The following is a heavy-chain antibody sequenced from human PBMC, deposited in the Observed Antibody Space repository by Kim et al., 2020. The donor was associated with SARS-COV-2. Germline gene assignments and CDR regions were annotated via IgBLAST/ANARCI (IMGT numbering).Heavy chain of an antibody. CDR2: ISSSSSYI. D-gene: IGHD6-13*01. J-gene: IGHJ6*02. CDR3: ARAVGASSSSWYDYYYYGMDV. V-gene: IGHV3-21*01. CDR1: GFTFSSYS. Sequence: GGSLRLSCAASGFTFSSYSMNWVRQAPGKGLEWVSSISSSSSYIYYADSVKGRFTISRDNAKNSLYLQMNSLRAEDTAVYYCARAVGASSSSWYDYYYYGMDVWGQGTTVTVSS.